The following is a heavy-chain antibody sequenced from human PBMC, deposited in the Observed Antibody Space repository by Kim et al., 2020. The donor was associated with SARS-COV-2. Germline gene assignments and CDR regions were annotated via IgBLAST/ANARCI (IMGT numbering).Heavy chain of an antibody. Sequence: ASVKVSCKASVYTFTSYDINWVRQATGQGLEWMGWMNPNSGNTGYAQKFQGRVTMTRNTSISTAYMELSSLRSEDTAVYYCARAKLVQGVFYYYYYMDVWGKGTTVTVSS. D-gene: IGHD3-10*01. CDR3: ARAKLVQGVFYYYYYMDV. CDR2: MNPNSGNT. CDR1: VYTFTSYD. J-gene: IGHJ6*03. V-gene: IGHV1-8*01.